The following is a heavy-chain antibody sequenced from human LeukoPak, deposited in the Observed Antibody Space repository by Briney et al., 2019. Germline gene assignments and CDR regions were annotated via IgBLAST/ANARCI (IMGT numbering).Heavy chain of an antibody. D-gene: IGHD2-21*02. CDR3: ARDERETCGGGCYYCDY. V-gene: IGHV1-18*01. Sequence: ASVQGSCTHAGDTSTGYGVSWVRTALGERLGWLGWSRAYNGDTNCVQKLQGRITMSTDTSTSTAYMELRSLRSGDTAVYYCARDERETCGGGCYYCDYWGQGTLVTVSS. J-gene: IGHJ4*02. CDR2: SRAYNGDT. CDR1: GDTSTGYG.